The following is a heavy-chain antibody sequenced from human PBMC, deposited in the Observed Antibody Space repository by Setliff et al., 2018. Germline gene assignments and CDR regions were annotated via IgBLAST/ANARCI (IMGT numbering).Heavy chain of an antibody. D-gene: IGHD1-1*01. CDR1: GGSFSNYY. CDR3: RQAVVGRDVFDI. J-gene: IGHJ3*02. CDR2: INHSGST. V-gene: IGHV4-34*01. Sequence: ETLSLTCTVYGGSFSNYYWSWIRQPPGKGLEWIGEINHSGSTNYNPSFKGRVTISVDTSKKQFSLTLTSVTAADTALYYCRQAVVGRDVFDIWGQGTVVTVSS.